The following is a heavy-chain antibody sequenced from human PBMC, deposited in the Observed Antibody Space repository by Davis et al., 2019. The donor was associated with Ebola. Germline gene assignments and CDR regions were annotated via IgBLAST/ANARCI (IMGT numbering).Heavy chain of an antibody. J-gene: IGHJ6*02. CDR1: GGSISSYY. CDR2: IYYSGST. CDR3: AREGGGSYYYSGMDV. D-gene: IGHD1-26*01. V-gene: IGHV4-59*12. Sequence: MPSETLSLTCTVSGGSISSYYWSWIRQPPGKGLEWIGYIYYSGSTNYNPSLKSRVTISVDTSKNQFSLKLSSVTAADTAVYYCAREGGGSYYYSGMDVWGQGTTVTVSS.